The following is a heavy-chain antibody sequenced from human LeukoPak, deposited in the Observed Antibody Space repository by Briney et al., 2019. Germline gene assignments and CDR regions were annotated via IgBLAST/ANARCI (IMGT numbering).Heavy chain of an antibody. CDR1: GGSLSGYY. J-gene: IGHJ4*02. Sequence: PSETLSLTCAVYGGSLSGYYWSWIRQPPGKGLEWIGEINHSGSTNCNPSLKSRVTISVDTSKNQFSLKLSSVTAADTAVYYCRYYYDSSGYNFDYWGQGTLVTVSS. V-gene: IGHV4-34*01. CDR2: INHSGST. D-gene: IGHD3-22*01. CDR3: RYYYDSSGYNFDY.